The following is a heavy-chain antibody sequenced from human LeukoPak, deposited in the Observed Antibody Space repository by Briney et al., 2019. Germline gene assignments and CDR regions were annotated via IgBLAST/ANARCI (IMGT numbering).Heavy chain of an antibody. CDR3: ARGPYGDYASDAFDI. CDR2: INPNSGGT. CDR1: GYTFTGYY. V-gene: IGHV1-2*02. J-gene: IGHJ3*02. Sequence: ASVKVSCKVSGYTFTGYYMHWVRQAPGQGLEWMGGINPNSGGTNYAQKFQGRVTMTRDTSISTAYMELSRLRSDDTAVYYCARGPYGDYASDAFDIWGQGTMVTVSS. D-gene: IGHD4-17*01.